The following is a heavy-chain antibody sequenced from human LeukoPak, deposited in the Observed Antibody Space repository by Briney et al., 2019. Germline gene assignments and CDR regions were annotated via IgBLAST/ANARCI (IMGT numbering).Heavy chain of an antibody. J-gene: IGHJ6*03. CDR3: ARDSHPSYHSTRWYYMDV. Sequence: GASVKVSCKAAGYTFTKHGINWVRQAPGQGLERRGGISAYNGPTNYAQKLQGRVTMTTDTTTRTAYMELRSLRSDDTAVYYCARDSHPSYHSTRWYYMDVWGKGTTVTVS. CDR1: GYTFTKHG. CDR2: ISAYNGPT. V-gene: IGHV1-18*01. D-gene: IGHD6-13*01.